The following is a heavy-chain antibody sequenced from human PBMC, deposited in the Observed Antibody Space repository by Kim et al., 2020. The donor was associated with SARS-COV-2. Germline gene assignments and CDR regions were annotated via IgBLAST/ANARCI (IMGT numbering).Heavy chain of an antibody. Sequence: GGSLRLSCAASGFTFSSYSMNWVRQAPGKGLEWVSYISSSSSTIYYADSVKGRFTISRDNAKNSLYLQMNSLRDEDTAVYYCARESRSYYYGSGNPTPYDAFDIWGQGTMATVSS. D-gene: IGHD3-10*01. CDR2: ISSSSSTI. V-gene: IGHV3-48*02. CDR3: ARESRSYYYGSGNPTPYDAFDI. CDR1: GFTFSSYS. J-gene: IGHJ3*02.